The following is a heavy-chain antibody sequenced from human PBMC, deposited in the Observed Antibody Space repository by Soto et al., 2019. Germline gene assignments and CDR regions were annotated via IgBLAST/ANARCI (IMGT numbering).Heavy chain of an antibody. V-gene: IGHV1-18*01. Sequence: QAPPVQSGAEVKKPGASVKVPCKASGYIFSSYGISWAPQAPGQGPECMGWVSAYKGNTNYPQKVQASVTMTTDTSTSTADMELGSLRSDDTPMYYCARDHVVRGSYYDYWGHRTLLTVSS. J-gene: IGHJ4*01. CDR1: GYIFSSYG. CDR2: VSAYKGNT. CDR3: ARDHVVRGSYYDY. D-gene: IGHD1-26*01.